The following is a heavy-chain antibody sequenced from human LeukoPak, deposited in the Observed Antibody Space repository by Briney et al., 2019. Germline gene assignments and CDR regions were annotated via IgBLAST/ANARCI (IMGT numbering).Heavy chain of an antibody. V-gene: IGHV3-21*01. CDR2: ISYSSSYI. J-gene: IGHJ4*02. CDR1: GFTFSNYN. CDR3: ARIAVTYTFDY. Sequence: PGGSLRLSCAATGFTFSNYNMNWVRQAPGKGLEWVSSISYSSSYIYYADSVKGRFTISRDNAKNSLYLQMNSLRAEDTAVYYCARIAVTYTFDYWGQGTLVTVSS. D-gene: IGHD4-17*01.